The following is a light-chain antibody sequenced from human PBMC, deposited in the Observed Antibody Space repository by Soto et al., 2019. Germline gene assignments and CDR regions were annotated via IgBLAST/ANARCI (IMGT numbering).Light chain of an antibody. V-gene: IGKV1-39*01. J-gene: IGKJ4*01. Sequence: DIQMTQSPSSLSASAGDRVTITCRASQSIRSYLNWYQQKPGKAPKLLIYDASNLQSGVPSRFNGSGSGTDFTLTISSLQPEDFATYYCQQSYSTPLTFGGGTKVEIK. CDR1: QSIRSY. CDR3: QQSYSTPLT. CDR2: DAS.